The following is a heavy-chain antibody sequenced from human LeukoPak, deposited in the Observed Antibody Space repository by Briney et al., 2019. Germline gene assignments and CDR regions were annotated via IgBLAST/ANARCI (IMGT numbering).Heavy chain of an antibody. CDR2: TYYRSKWYN. CDR3: ARGGGNSYTTSFDY. Sequence: SQTLSLTCALSGDSVSSNSAAWNWIRQSPSRGLEWLGRTYYRSKWYNHCAITVKSRITINPDTSKNQFSLQLNSVTPEDTAVYYCARGGGNSYTTSFDYWGQGTLVTVSS. D-gene: IGHD2-2*02. V-gene: IGHV6-1*01. CDR1: GDSVSSNSAA. J-gene: IGHJ4*02.